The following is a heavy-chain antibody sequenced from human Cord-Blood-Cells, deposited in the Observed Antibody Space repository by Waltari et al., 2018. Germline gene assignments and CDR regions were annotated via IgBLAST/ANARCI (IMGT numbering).Heavy chain of an antibody. J-gene: IGHJ4*02. V-gene: IGHV3-53*01. CDR3: ARGGYCTNGVCFDY. D-gene: IGHD2-8*01. Sequence: EVQLVESGGGLIQPGGSLRLSCAASGFTVSSNYMSWVRQAPGKGLEWVSVIYCGGSTYYADSVKGRFTISRDNSKNTLYLQMNSLRAEDTAVYYCARGGYCTNGVCFDYWGQGTLVTVSS. CDR1: GFTVSSNY. CDR2: IYCGGST.